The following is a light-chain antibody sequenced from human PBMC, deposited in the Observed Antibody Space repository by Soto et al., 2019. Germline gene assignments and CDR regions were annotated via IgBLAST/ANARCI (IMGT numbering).Light chain of an antibody. CDR2: GAS. CDR3: QQYDSSPLT. V-gene: IGKV3-20*01. Sequence: EIVLTQSPGTLSLSPGERVTLSCRASQSVSSSYLAWYQQKPGQAPRLLIYGASSRATGIPDRFSGSGSGTDFTLTISRLEPEDFAVYYCQQYDSSPLTFGGGTKVEIE. J-gene: IGKJ4*01. CDR1: QSVSSSY.